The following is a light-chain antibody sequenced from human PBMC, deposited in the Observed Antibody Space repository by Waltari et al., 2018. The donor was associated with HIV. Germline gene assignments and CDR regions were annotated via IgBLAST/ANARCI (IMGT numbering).Light chain of an antibody. CDR2: LAS. Sequence: DSQMTQSPSSLSASIGDRVSITCRASRDIDRYLAWYQQKPGKVPKLLIFLASTLQSGVPSRFSGSRSGSDFTLTINNLQPEDLATYYCQKYDTAPWTFGQGTKVTIK. CDR1: RDIDRY. J-gene: IGKJ1*01. CDR3: QKYDTAPWT. V-gene: IGKV1-27*01.